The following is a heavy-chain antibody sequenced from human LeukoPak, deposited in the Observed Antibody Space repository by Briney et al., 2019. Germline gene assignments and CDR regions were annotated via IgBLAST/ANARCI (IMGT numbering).Heavy chain of an antibody. D-gene: IGHD5-24*01. CDR3: ARGSEIFDH. J-gene: IGHJ4*02. Sequence: PSETLSLTCNVSGGSISSRGYLWSWIRQHPGKGLEWIGYIHNTENTHYNPSLKSRLTISRDTSKNQFSLKLSSVTAADTAVYYCARGSEIFDHWGQGTLVTVSS. V-gene: IGHV4-31*03. CDR1: GGSISSRGYL. CDR2: IHNTENT.